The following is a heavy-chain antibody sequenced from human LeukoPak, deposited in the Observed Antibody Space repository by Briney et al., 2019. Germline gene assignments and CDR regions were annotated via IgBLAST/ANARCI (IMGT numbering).Heavy chain of an antibody. CDR1: GYTFTGYY. D-gene: IGHD2-21*02. CDR3: ARVGAGDCSFFNY. V-gene: IGHV1-2*02. Sequence: ASVKVSCKASGYTFTGYYMHWVRQAPGQGLEWIGWIYPNSGGTSYAQKFQGRVTLTGDTSISTAYMDLSKLRSDDTAVYYCARVGAGDCSFFNYWGQGTLVTVSS. CDR2: IYPNSGGT. J-gene: IGHJ4*02.